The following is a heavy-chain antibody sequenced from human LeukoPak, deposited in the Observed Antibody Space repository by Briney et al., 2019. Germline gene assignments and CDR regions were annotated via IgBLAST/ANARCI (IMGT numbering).Heavy chain of an antibody. J-gene: IGHJ4*02. D-gene: IGHD2-2*02. CDR2: IYDSGTT. Sequence: PSQTLSLTCAVSGGSISSGGYSWSWIRQPPGKGLEWIGYIYDSGTTNYNLSLKSRVTISVDTSKNQFSLKLTSVTAADTAVYYCARATSGYCDGTSCYRVFDYWGQGTLVTVSS. CDR3: ARATSGYCDGTSCYRVFDY. V-gene: IGHV4-30-4*07. CDR1: GGSISSGGYS.